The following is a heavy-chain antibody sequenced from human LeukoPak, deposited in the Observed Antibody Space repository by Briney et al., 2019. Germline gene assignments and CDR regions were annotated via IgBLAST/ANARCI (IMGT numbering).Heavy chain of an antibody. CDR3: AKDPGWFGELPQYYFDY. J-gene: IGHJ4*02. Sequence: PGGSLRLSCAASGFTFSAYWMTWVRQAPGKGLEWVSAISGSGGSTYYADSVKGRFTISRDNSKNTLYLQMNSLRAEDTAVYYCAKDPGWFGELPQYYFDYWGQGTLVTVSS. CDR2: ISGSGGST. V-gene: IGHV3-23*01. CDR1: GFTFSAYW. D-gene: IGHD3-10*01.